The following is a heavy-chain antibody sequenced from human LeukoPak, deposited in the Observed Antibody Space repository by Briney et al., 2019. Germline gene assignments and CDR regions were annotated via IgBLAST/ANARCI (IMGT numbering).Heavy chain of an antibody. J-gene: IGHJ3*01. Sequence: GESLKISFKAVWYPFTYYWIAWVRPGSGKGLEYMGIVYPGDSDDRYWPPFEGQVTISADKSIDTAYLEWSSLGASDSAIYYCARPHYIRTIADAFDVWGQGTLVAVSS. V-gene: IGHV5-51*01. CDR2: VYPGDSDD. D-gene: IGHD1-7*01. CDR3: ARPHYIRTIADAFDV. CDR1: WYPFTYYW.